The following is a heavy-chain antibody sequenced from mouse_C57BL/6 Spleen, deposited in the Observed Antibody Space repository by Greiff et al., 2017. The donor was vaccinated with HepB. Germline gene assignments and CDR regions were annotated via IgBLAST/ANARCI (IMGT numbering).Heavy chain of an antibody. V-gene: IGHV1-81*01. J-gene: IGHJ2*01. Sequence: QVQLQQSGAELARPGASVKLSCRASGYTFTSYGISWVKQRTGQGLEWIGEIYPRSGNTYYNEKFKGKATLTADKSSSTAYMELRSLTSEDSAVYFCARRTELRLRDYWGQGTTLTVSS. D-gene: IGHD3-2*02. CDR3: ARRTELRLRDY. CDR2: IYPRSGNT. CDR1: GYTFTSYG.